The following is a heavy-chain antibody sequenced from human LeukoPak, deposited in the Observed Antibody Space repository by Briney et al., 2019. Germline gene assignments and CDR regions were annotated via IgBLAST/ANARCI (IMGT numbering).Heavy chain of an antibody. CDR1: GFTFSSYA. V-gene: IGHV3-30-3*01. J-gene: IGHJ4*02. D-gene: IGHD3-10*01. CDR2: ISYDGSNK. CDR3: XXXXXXGVITIGFDY. Sequence: GGSLRLSCAASGFTFSSYAMHWVRQAPGKGLEWVAVISYDGSNKYYADSVKGRFTISRDNSKNTLYLQMNSLRAEDTAVYYXXXXXXXGVITIGFDYWGQGTLVTVSS.